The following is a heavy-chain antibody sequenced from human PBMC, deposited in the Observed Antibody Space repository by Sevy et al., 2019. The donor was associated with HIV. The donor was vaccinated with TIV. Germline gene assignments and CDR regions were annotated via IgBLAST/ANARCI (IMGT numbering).Heavy chain of an antibody. V-gene: IGHV3-23*01. J-gene: IGHJ3*02. Sequence: GGSLRLSCAASGFTFSSYAMSWVRQAPGKGLEWVSAISGSGGSTYYADSVKGRFTISRDNSKNTLYLQMNSLRAEDTAVYYCAKGVLTYYYDSSGYYSLDAFDIWGQGTMVTVSS. CDR1: GFTFSSYA. CDR3: AKGVLTYYYDSSGYYSLDAFDI. CDR2: ISGSGGST. D-gene: IGHD3-22*01.